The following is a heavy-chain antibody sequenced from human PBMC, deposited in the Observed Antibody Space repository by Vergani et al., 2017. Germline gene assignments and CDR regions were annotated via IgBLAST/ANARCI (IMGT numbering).Heavy chain of an antibody. CDR3: ARGGLGTAYFFDY. V-gene: IGHV3-33*08. D-gene: IGHD5-18*01. J-gene: IGHJ4*02. Sequence: QVQLVESGGGVVQPGRSLRLSCAASGFTFSSYGMHWVRQAPGKGLEWVAVIWYDGSNKYYADSVKGRFTISRDNSKNTLYLQMNSLRAEDKAVYYCARGGLGTAYFFDYWGQGTLVTVSS. CDR1: GFTFSSYG. CDR2: IWYDGSNK.